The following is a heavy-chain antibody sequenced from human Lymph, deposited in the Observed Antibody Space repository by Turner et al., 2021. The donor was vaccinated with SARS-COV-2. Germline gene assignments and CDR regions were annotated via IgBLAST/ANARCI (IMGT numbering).Heavy chain of an antibody. D-gene: IGHD2-21*02. CDR2: IYDRGSN. CDR3: ARETVNNWVDP. Sequence: QFPLQESGPRLVKPLETLSLPCTVSGGSMTSNYWSWIRQPPGKRLEWIGYIYDRGSNNYNPSLESRVTISVDTARNQFSLNLTSVTAADTAIYYWARETVNNWVDPWGQGTLVTVSS. CDR1: GGSMTSNY. V-gene: IGHV4-59*01. J-gene: IGHJ5*02.